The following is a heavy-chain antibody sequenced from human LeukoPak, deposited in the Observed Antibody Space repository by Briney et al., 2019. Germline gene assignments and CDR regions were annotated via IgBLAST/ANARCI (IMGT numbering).Heavy chain of an antibody. D-gene: IGHD4-17*01. CDR1: GGSFSGYY. J-gene: IGHJ4*02. CDR2: INHSGST. V-gene: IGHV4-34*01. Sequence: SETLSLTCAVHGGSFSGYYWSWIRQPPGKGLEWIGEINHSGSTNYNPSLKSRVTISVDTSKNQFSLKLSSVTAADTAVYYCARGGSRAYYGDFGSPFDYWGQGTLVTVSS. CDR3: ARGGSRAYYGDFGSPFDY.